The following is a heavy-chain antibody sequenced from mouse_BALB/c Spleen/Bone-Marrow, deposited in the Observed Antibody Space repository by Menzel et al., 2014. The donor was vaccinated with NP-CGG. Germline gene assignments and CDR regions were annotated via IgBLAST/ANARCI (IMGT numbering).Heavy chain of an antibody. D-gene: IGHD1-1*01. CDR1: GFTFSSFA. V-gene: IGHV5-17*02. CDR2: ISSGSSTI. CDR3: ARSGSSSGYFDY. Sequence: EVQVVEPGGGLVQPGGSRKLSCAASGFTFSSFAMHWVRQAPEKGLEWVAYISSGSSTIYYADTVMGRFTISRDNPKNTLFLQMTSLRSEDTAMYYCARSGSSSGYFDYWGQGTTLTVSS. J-gene: IGHJ2*01.